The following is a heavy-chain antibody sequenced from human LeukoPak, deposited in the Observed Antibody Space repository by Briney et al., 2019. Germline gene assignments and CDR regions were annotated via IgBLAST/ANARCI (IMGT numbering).Heavy chain of an antibody. D-gene: IGHD3-3*01. J-gene: IGHJ4*02. Sequence: PSETLSLTCAVSGGSISSGGYSWSWIRQPPGKGLEWIGYIYHSGSTYYNPSLKSRVTISVDRSKNQFSLKLSSVTAADTAVYYCARGGYDFWSGYYRGRPIDYWGQGTLVTVSS. CDR1: GGSISSGGYS. CDR2: IYHSGST. V-gene: IGHV4-30-2*01. CDR3: ARGGYDFWSGYYRGRPIDY.